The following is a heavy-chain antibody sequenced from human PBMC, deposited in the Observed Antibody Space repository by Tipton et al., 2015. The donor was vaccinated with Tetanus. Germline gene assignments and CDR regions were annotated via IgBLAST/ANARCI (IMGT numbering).Heavy chain of an antibody. CDR3: ARGRDGFNYPFDY. V-gene: IGHV4-61*08. D-gene: IGHD5-24*01. J-gene: IGHJ4*02. Sequence: TLSLTCTVSGGSVRSGDYSWNWIRQPPGKGLEWLAYVSYSGRTNSNYSLKSRITISQDTSKNQFSLRLTSVTAADTAVYYCARGRDGFNYPFDYWGQGTLVIVSS. CDR1: GGSVRSGDYS. CDR2: VSYSGRT.